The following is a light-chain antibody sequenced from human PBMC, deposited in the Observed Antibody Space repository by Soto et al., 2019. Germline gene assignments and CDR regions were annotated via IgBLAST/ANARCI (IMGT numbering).Light chain of an antibody. V-gene: IGKV3-20*01. CDR3: QQYGSSPPCT. CDR2: GAS. CDR1: QSVSSTY. J-gene: IGKJ2*02. Sequence: EIVLTQSPGTRSLSPGERATLSCRASQSVSSTYLAWYQQKPGQAPRLLIYGASSRATGIPDRFSGSGSGTDFTLTITRLEPEDFAVYYCQQYGSSPPCTFGQGTKLEIK.